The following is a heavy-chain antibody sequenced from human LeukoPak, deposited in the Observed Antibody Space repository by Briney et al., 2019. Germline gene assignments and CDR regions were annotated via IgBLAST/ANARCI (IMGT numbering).Heavy chain of an antibody. V-gene: IGHV3-48*04. CDR3: ARKPIAAAGITLDY. CDR1: GFTFSSYS. Sequence: PGGSLRLSCAASGFTFSSYSMNWVRQAPGKGLEWVSYISSSSTIYYADSLKSRFTISRDNAKNSLYLQMNSLRAEDTAVYYCARKPIAAAGITLDYWGQGTLVTVSS. D-gene: IGHD6-13*01. J-gene: IGHJ4*02. CDR2: ISSSSTI.